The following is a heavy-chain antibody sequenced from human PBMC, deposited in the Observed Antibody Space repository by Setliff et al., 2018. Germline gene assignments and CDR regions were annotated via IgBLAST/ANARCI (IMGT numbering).Heavy chain of an antibody. V-gene: IGHV1-2*02. Sequence: ASVKVSCKTSGYTFTGYFIHWVRQAPGQGLEWMGWINPKTGDTLYAPKFQGRVTMTRDTANSTVYMDLSSLTSDDTAIYYCARGGGSYRAGNSRPTYWFDPWGQGTLVTVSS. D-gene: IGHD2-21*01. CDR1: GYTFTGYF. CDR2: INPKTGDT. J-gene: IGHJ5*02. CDR3: ARGGGSYRAGNSRPTYWFDP.